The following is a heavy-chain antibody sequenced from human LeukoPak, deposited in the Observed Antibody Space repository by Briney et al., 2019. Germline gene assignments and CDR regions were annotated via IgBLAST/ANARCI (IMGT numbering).Heavy chain of an antibody. CDR2: ISTGGSII. CDR3: ATAYSGYYTYYFDY. D-gene: IGHD3-22*01. J-gene: IGHJ4*02. Sequence: GGSLRLSCAASGFTFSTYEMNWVRQAPGKGLEWVSYISTGGSIIYYADSVKGRITISRDNAQNSLYLQMNSLRAEDTAVYYCATAYSGYYTYYFDYWGQGTLVTVSS. CDR1: GFTFSTYE. V-gene: IGHV3-48*03.